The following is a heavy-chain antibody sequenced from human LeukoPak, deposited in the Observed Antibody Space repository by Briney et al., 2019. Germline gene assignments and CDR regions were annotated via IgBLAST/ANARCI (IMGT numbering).Heavy chain of an antibody. D-gene: IGHD5-18*01. CDR1: GYTFTSYG. CDR3: ARETWIQLWFARYYYYGMDV. V-gene: IGHV1-8*01. Sequence: GASVKVSCKASGYTFTSYGINWVRQATGQGLEWMGWMNPNSGNTGYAQKFQGRVTMTRNTSISTAYMELSSLRSEDTAVYYCARETWIQLWFARYYYYGMDVWGQGTTVTVSS. CDR2: MNPNSGNT. J-gene: IGHJ6*02.